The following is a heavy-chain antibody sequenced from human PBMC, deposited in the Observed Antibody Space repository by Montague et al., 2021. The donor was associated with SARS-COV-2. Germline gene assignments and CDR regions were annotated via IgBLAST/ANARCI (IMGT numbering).Heavy chain of an antibody. Sequence: TLSLTCTVSGGSISSGDYYWSWIRQPAGRTLEWIGRIYTTGSTSYNPSFKSRVTISVDTSKNQFSLKLSSVTAADTAVYYCATDAWATGTGFFDNWGPGTLATVSS. CDR2: IYTTGST. V-gene: IGHV4-61*02. D-gene: IGHD1-1*01. CDR3: ATDAWATGTGFFDN. CDR1: GGSISSGDYY. J-gene: IGHJ4*02.